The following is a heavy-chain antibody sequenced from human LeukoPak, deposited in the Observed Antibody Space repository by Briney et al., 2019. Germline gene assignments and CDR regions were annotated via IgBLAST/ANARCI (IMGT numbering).Heavy chain of an antibody. CDR2: INHSGST. CDR1: GGSFSGYY. D-gene: IGHD1-26*01. CDR3: ARSGLLQALDY. J-gene: IGHJ4*02. Sequence: SETLSLTCAVYGGSFSGYYWSWIRQPPGKGLEWIGEINHSGSTNYNPSLKSRVTISVDTSKNQFSLKLSSVAAADTAVYYCARSGLLQALDYWGQGTLVTVSS. V-gene: IGHV4-34*01.